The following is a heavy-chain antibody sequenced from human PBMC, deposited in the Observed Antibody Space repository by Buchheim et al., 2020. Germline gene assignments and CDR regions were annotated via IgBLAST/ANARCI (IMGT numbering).Heavy chain of an antibody. CDR1: GGSISSGSYY. V-gene: IGHV4-61*02. Sequence: QVQLQESGPGLVKPSQTLSLTCTVSGGSISSGSYYWSWIRQPAGKGLEWIGRIYTSGSTNYNPSLKSRVTISVDTSKNQFSLKLSSVTAADTAVYYCARGGSTNMDVWGQGTT. J-gene: IGHJ6*02. CDR3: ARGGSTNMDV. D-gene: IGHD5-24*01. CDR2: IYTSGST.